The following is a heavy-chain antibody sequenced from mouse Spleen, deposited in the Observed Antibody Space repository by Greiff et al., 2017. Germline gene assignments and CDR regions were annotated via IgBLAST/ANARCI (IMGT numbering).Heavy chain of an antibody. CDR3: ARTYYYGSSYGWFAY. D-gene: IGHD1-1*01. J-gene: IGHJ3*01. Sequence: QVQLKESGAELMKPGASVKISCKATGYTFSSYWIEWVKQRPGHGLEWIGEILPGSGSTNYNEKFKGKATFTADTSSNTAYMQLSSLTSEDSAVYYCARTYYYGSSYGWFAYWGQGTLVTVSA. V-gene: IGHV1-9*01. CDR1: GYTFSSYW. CDR2: ILPGSGST.